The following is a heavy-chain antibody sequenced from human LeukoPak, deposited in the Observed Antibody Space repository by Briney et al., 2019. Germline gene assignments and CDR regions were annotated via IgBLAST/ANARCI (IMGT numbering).Heavy chain of an antibody. D-gene: IGHD3-22*01. Sequence: ASVKVSCKASGGTFISYALSWVRQAPGQGLEWMGGIIPFFGTPNYAQRFQDRVTISADESTSTFYMELRSLRSEDTAVYYCARPKTYYYEDTDLKVWVRGPLDYWGQGILVTVSS. CDR1: GGTFISYA. CDR2: IIPFFGTP. V-gene: IGHV1-69*13. CDR3: ARPKTYYYEDTDLKVWVRGPLDY. J-gene: IGHJ4*02.